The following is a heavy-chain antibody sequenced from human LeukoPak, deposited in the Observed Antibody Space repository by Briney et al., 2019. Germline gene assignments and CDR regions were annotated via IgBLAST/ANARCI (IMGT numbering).Heavy chain of an antibody. J-gene: IGHJ5*02. CDR3: ARRDSDWLLKGFDP. Sequence: GESLKISCKGSGYSLISYWIGWVRQMPGKGLEWMGVIYPGDYDTRCSLSFQGQVTISADKSISTAYLQWSSLKASDTAMYYCARRDSDWLLKGFDPWGQGTLVTVSS. V-gene: IGHV5-51*01. CDR1: GYSLISYW. CDR2: IYPGDYDT. D-gene: IGHD3-9*01.